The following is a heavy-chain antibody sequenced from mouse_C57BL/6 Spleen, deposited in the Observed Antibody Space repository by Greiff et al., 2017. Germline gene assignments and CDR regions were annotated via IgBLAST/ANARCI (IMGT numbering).Heavy chain of an antibody. CDR1: GFSFTSYW. Sequence: QVQLQQPGAELVKPGASVKLSCKASGFSFTSYWMHWVKQRPGQGLEWIGMIHPNSGSTDYNEKFKSKATLTVDKSTSTAYMKLSSLTSEDSAIYYCARRGGSTLDYWGQGTTLTVSS. J-gene: IGHJ2*01. CDR2: IHPNSGST. V-gene: IGHV1-64*01. CDR3: ARRGGSTLDY. D-gene: IGHD1-1*01.